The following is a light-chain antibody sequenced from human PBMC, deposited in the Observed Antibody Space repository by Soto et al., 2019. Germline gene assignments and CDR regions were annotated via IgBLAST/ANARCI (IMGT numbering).Light chain of an antibody. CDR3: QQSYSTPWT. J-gene: IGKJ1*01. CDR2: AAS. CDR1: QSISSY. Sequence: DIQMTQPPSSLYGSVRDGVTIISRASQSISSYLHWYQHKPGKATNLLIYAASRLKSGVPSRFTGSGYGTDLTLTISSLQREEFATYYCQQSYSTPWTLGQGTKV. V-gene: IGKV1-39*01.